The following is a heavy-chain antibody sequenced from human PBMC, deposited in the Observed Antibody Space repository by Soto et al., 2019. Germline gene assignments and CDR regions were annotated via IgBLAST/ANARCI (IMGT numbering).Heavy chain of an antibody. D-gene: IGHD2-2*01. J-gene: IGHJ6*02. CDR3: APDLVVVPAPILRVLGYYYYGKDV. CDR2: ISYDGSNK. CDR1: GFTFISYA. V-gene: IGHV3-30-3*01. Sequence: RSVRLSCAASGFTFISYAMHWVRQAPGKGLEWVAVISYDGSNKYYADSVKGRFTISRDNSKNTLYLQMNSLRAEDTAVYYSAPDLVVVPAPILRVLGYYYYGKDVWGHGITVTDSS.